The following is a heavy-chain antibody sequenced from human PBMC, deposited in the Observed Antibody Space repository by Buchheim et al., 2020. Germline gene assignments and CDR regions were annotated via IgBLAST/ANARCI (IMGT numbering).Heavy chain of an antibody. Sequence: QVQLVESGGGGVQPGRSLRLSCAASGFTFRSYGMHWVRQAPGKGLEWVGIISYDGSNKYYADSVKGRFTISRDNSKNTLDLQMSSLIVEDTAVYYCAKEGVPDAISAVYFYYMDVWGKGIT. CDR2: ISYDGSNK. V-gene: IGHV3-30*18. CDR1: GFTFRSYG. D-gene: IGHD2-2*01. J-gene: IGHJ6*03. CDR3: AKEGVPDAISAVYFYYMDV.